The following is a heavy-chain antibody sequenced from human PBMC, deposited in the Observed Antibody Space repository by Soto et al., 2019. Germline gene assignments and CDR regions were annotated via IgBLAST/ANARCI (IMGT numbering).Heavy chain of an antibody. CDR3: ARGRRKVVTQAGFDY. D-gene: IGHD2-15*01. CDR1: GGSISSYY. J-gene: IGHJ4*02. CDR2: IYYSGST. V-gene: IGHV4-59*12. Sequence: SETLSLTCTVSGGSISSYYWSWIRQPPGKGLEWIGYIYYSGSTNYNPSLKSRVTISVDTSKNQFSLKLSSVTAADTAVYYCARGRRKVVTQAGFDYWGQGTLVTVSS.